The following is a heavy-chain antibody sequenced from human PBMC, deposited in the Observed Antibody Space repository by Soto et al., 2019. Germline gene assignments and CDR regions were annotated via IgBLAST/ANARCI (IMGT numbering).Heavy chain of an antibody. J-gene: IGHJ4*02. CDR3: ARDSSDLPLY. CDR1: GYTFTTYY. D-gene: IGHD2-2*01. V-gene: IGHV1-46*01. Sequence: ASVKVSCKASGYTFTTYYIHWVRQAPGQGLEWMGIINPSGGSTRYAPKFQGRLTVTRDTSTSTVYMEVSSLRSDDTAVYYCARDSSDLPLYWGQGTLVTVSS. CDR2: INPSGGST.